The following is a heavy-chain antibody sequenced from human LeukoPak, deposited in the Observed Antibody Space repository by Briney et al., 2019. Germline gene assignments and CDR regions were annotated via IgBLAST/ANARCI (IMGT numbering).Heavy chain of an antibody. D-gene: IGHD5-18*01. CDR1: GFTVSSNY. J-gene: IGHJ4*02. CDR2: IYSGGST. Sequence: PGGSLRLSCAASGFTVSSNYMSWVRQAPGKGLEWVSVIYSGGSTYYAGSVKGRFTISRDNSKNTLYLQMNSLRAEDTAVYYCAREGYSYAQIDYWGQGTLVTVSS. CDR3: AREGYSYAQIDY. V-gene: IGHV3-66*01.